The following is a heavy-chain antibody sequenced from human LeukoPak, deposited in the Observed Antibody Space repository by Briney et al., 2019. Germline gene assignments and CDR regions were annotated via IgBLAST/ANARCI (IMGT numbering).Heavy chain of an antibody. D-gene: IGHD2-21*01. V-gene: IGHV1-18*01. CDR1: GYTFTSYG. CDR3: ARRGDLYESLYYFDY. CDR2: ISAYNGNT. Sequence: ASVKVSCKASGYTFTSYGINWVRQAPGQGLEWMGWISAYNGNTNYAQNLQGRVTMTTDTSTSTAYMELSSLRSEDTAVYYCARRGDLYESLYYFDYWGQGTLVTVSS. J-gene: IGHJ4*02.